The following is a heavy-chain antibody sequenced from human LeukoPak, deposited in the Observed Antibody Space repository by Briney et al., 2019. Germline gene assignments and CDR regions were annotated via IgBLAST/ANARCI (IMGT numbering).Heavy chain of an antibody. Sequence: GRSLRLSCAASGFTFDDYAMHWVRQAPGKGLEWVSGISWNSGSIGYADSVKGRFTISRDNAKNSLYLQMNSLRAEDMALYYCATSAAGFFDYWGQRTLVTVSS. CDR2: ISWNSGSI. CDR1: GFTFDDYA. J-gene: IGHJ4*02. CDR3: ATSAAGFFDY. D-gene: IGHD6-13*01. V-gene: IGHV3-9*03.